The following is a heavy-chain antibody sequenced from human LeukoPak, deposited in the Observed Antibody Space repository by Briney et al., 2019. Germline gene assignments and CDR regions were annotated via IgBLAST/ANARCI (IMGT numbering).Heavy chain of an antibody. Sequence: GGSLRLSCAASGFTFSSYAMSWVRQAPGKGLEWVSSISASGGSTYYADSVKGRFTISRDNSKNTLYLQMNSLRAEDTAVYYCAKEKLGYCSSTSCYSYFDYWGQGTLVTVSS. D-gene: IGHD2-2*01. CDR3: AKEKLGYCSSTSCYSYFDY. V-gene: IGHV3-23*01. J-gene: IGHJ4*02. CDR2: ISASGGST. CDR1: GFTFSSYA.